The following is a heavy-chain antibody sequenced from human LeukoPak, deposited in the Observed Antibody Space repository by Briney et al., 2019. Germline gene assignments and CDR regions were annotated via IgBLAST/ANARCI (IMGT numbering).Heavy chain of an antibody. D-gene: IGHD2-2*03. CDR1: GFTFSSYW. CDR2: INTDGSST. J-gene: IGHJ4*02. V-gene: IGHV3-74*01. CDR3: ARVGYCSSTSCRYFDY. Sequence: PGGSLRLSCAASGFTFSSYWMHWVRQAPGKGLVWVSRINTDGSSTSYADSVKGRFTISRDNAKNTLYLQMNSLRAEDTAVYYCARVGYCSSTSCRYFDYWGQGTLVTVSS.